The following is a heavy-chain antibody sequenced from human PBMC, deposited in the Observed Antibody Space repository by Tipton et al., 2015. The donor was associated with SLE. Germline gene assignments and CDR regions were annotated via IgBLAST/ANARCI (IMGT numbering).Heavy chain of an antibody. Sequence: RSLRLSCAASGFTFSSYAMHWVRQAPGKGLEWVAVISYDGSNKYYADSVKGRFTISRDNSKNTLYLQMNSLRAEDTAVYYCARGGPYQRLPLCMDVWGKGTTVTVSS. J-gene: IGHJ6*03. CDR1: GFTFSSYA. CDR3: ARGGPYQRLPLCMDV. D-gene: IGHD2-2*01. CDR2: ISYDGSNK. V-gene: IGHV3-30*04.